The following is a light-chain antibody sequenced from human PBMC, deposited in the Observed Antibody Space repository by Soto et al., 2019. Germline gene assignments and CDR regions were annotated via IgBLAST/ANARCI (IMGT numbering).Light chain of an antibody. CDR3: LQDYIYTWT. V-gene: IGKV1-5*01. J-gene: IGKJ1*01. CDR2: AAS. Sequence: DIQMTQSPSTLSASVGDRVTITCRASQSISSWLAWYQQKPGKAPKLLIYAASTLASGVPSRFSGSGSGTAFTLTISSLQPEDFATYYCLQDYIYTWTFGQGTKVDIK. CDR1: QSISSW.